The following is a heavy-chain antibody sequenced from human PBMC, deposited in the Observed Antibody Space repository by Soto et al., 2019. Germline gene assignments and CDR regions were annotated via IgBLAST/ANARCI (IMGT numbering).Heavy chain of an antibody. D-gene: IGHD2-2*02. CDR1: GFSFSNYE. CDR2: ITSSGGAV. Sequence: VQLVESGGGLVQPGGSLRLSCAASGFSFSNYEMNWVRQAPGKGLEWISYITSSGGAVFYADSVKGRFTISRDNAKDSLFLQMISLRVEDTAVYYCARGDCSSTCYIGYWGQGARVTVSS. J-gene: IGHJ4*02. CDR3: ARGDCSSTCYIGY. V-gene: IGHV3-48*03.